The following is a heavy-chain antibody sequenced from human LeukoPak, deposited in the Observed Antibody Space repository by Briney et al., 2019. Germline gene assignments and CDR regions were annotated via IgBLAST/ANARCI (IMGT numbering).Heavy chain of an antibody. Sequence: GGSLRLSCAASGFTFSSYAMSWVRQAPGKGLEWVSAISGSGGSTYYADSVKGRFTISRGNSKNTLYLQMNSLRAEDTAVYYCAKDTLYSSSWYFDYWGQGTLVTVSS. CDR2: ISGSGGST. CDR3: AKDTLYSSSWYFDY. J-gene: IGHJ4*02. CDR1: GFTFSSYA. V-gene: IGHV3-23*01. D-gene: IGHD6-13*01.